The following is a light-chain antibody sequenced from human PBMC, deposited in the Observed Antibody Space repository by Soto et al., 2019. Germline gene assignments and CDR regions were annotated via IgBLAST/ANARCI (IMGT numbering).Light chain of an antibody. CDR1: QSVSSN. CDR2: GAS. V-gene: IGKV3-15*01. J-gene: IGKJ2*01. Sequence: EIVMTQSPATLSESPGERATLSCRASQSVSSNLAWYQHKPGQAPRLLIYGASTRATGIPARFSGSGSGTEFTLTISSLQSEDFAVYYCQQYNNWPPYTFGQGTKLEIK. CDR3: QQYNNWPPYT.